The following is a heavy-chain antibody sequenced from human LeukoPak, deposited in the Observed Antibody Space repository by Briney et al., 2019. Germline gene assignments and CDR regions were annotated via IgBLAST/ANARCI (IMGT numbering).Heavy chain of an antibody. CDR1: GFTFSSYS. Sequence: GGSLRLSCAASGFTFSSYSMNWVRQAPGKGLEWVSYISSSGGTIYYADSVKGRFTISRDNAKNSLYLQMNSLRAEDTAVYYCARSHTAADTRGPFQHWGQGTLVTVSS. D-gene: IGHD6-13*01. V-gene: IGHV3-48*04. CDR3: ARSHTAADTRGPFQH. J-gene: IGHJ1*01. CDR2: ISSSGGTI.